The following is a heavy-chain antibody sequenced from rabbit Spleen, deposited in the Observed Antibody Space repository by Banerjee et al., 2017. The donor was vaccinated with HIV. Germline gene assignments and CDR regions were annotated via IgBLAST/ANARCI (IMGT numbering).Heavy chain of an antibody. CDR3: ARDKELDIWGYEFNL. CDR2: IYAGDGST. CDR1: GVSFSANSY. Sequence: QEQLKETGGGLVQPGGSLKLSCTASGVSFSANSYICWVRQAPGKGLEWIACIYAGDGSTDYANWVNGRFTISKTSSTVDLKVTSLTAADTATYFCARDKELDIWGYEFNLWGPGTLVTVS. D-gene: IGHD3-1*01. V-gene: IGHV1S45*01. J-gene: IGHJ4*01.